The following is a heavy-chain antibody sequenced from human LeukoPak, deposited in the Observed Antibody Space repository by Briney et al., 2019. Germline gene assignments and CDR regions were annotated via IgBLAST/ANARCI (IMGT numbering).Heavy chain of an antibody. V-gene: IGHV4-39*01. CDR1: GGSISSSSYY. J-gene: IGHJ5*02. D-gene: IGHD5-12*01. CDR3: ARQYSGYLRNWFDP. CDR2: MYYSGSS. Sequence: SQTLSLTCNVSGGSISSSSYYWGWIRQPPGKRLEWIGSMYYSGSSYYNPSLKSRVTISVDTSKNQFSLKLSSVTAADTAVYYCARQYSGYLRNWFDPWGQGTLVTVSS.